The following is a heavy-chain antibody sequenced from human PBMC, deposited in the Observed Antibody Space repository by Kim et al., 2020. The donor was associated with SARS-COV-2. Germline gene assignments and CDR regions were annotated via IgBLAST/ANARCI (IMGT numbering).Heavy chain of an antibody. CDR3: ARASLLLYFDPYYFDD. CDR1: GGSISTSY. CDR2: IYYSGNT. V-gene: IGHV4-59*01. Sequence: SETLSLTCTVSGGSISTSYWSWIRQPPGKGLEWIGYIYYSGNTKYNPSLKSRVTISVDTSKNQLSLNLTSVTAADTAVYYCARASLLLYFDPYYFDDWGQGTLVTVSS. D-gene: IGHD3-9*01. J-gene: IGHJ4*02.